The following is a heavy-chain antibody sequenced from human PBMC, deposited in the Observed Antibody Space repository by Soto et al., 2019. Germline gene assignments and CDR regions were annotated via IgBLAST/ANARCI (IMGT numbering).Heavy chain of an antibody. V-gene: IGHV4-61*05. J-gene: IGHJ5*02. CDR2: IYYSGST. CDR3: ARFDNWFDP. D-gene: IGHD3-10*01. Sequence: SETLSLTCTVSGGSISSSSYYWGWIRQPPGKGLEWIGYIYYSGSTNYNPSLKSRVTISVDTSKNQFSLKLSSVTAADTAVYYCARFDNWFDPWGQGTLVTVSS. CDR1: GGSISSSSYY.